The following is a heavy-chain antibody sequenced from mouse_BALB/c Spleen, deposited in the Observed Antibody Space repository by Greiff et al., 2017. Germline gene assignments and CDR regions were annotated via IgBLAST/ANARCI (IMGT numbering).Heavy chain of an antibody. CDR3: AREGDYGNYGAY. CDR2: ISDGGSYT. CDR1: GFTFSDYY. V-gene: IGHV5-4*02. J-gene: IGHJ3*01. D-gene: IGHD2-1*01. Sequence: VESGGGLVKPGGSLKLSCAASGFTFSDYYMYWVRQTPEKRLEWVATISDGGSYTYYPDSVKGRFTISRDNAKNNLYLQMSSLKSEDTAMYYCAREGDYGNYGAYWGQGTLVTVSA.